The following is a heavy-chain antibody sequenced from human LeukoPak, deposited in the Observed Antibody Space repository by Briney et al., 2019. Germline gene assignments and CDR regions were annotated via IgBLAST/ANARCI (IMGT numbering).Heavy chain of an antibody. D-gene: IGHD3-3*01. CDR1: GYTLTGLS. V-gene: IGHV1-24*01. J-gene: IGHJ3*02. CDR3: ATWVDFWSRDQRDAFDI. CDR2: FDPEDGET. Sequence: ASVKVSCKVSGYTLTGLSMHWVRQAPGKGLEWMGGFDPEDGETIYAQKFQGRVTMTEDTSTDTAYMELSSLRSEDTAVYYCATWVDFWSRDQRDAFDIWGQGTMVTVSS.